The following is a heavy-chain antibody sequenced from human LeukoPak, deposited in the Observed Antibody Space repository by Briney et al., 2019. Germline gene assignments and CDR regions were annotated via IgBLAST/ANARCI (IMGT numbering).Heavy chain of an antibody. CDR1: GFTFNNYG. J-gene: IGHJ3*02. Sequence: PGGSLRLSCAASGFTFNNYGMRWVRQAPGKGLEWVAVISYDGRNKHYPDSVKGRFTISRDISTDTLWLQMDSLRAEDTAVYYCARARPDGSGGSWPDAFDIWGQGTMVTVSS. V-gene: IGHV3-30*03. D-gene: IGHD2-15*01. CDR2: ISYDGRNK. CDR3: ARARPDGSGGSWPDAFDI.